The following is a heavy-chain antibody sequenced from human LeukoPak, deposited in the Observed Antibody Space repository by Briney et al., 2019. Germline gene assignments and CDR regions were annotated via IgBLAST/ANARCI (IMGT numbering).Heavy chain of an antibody. CDR1: GGSISSGGYS. V-gene: IGHV4-30-4*07. CDR2: IYYSGTT. J-gene: IGHJ4*02. Sequence: PSETLSLTCTVSGGSISSGGYSWSWIRQPPGKGLEWIGYIYYSGTTYYNPSLKSRVTISLDTSKNQFSLKLNSVTAADTAVYYCARGRIALFDYWGQGTLVTVSS. D-gene: IGHD6-13*01. CDR3: ARGRIALFDY.